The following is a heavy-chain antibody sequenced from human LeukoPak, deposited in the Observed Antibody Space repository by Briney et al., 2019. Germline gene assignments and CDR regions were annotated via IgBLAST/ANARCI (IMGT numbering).Heavy chain of an antibody. D-gene: IGHD6-6*01. J-gene: IGHJ4*02. CDR3: ARGLYTTSSGRVVFFI. V-gene: IGHV3-48*03. Sequence: PGGSLRLSCAASGFSFSSYEMNWVRQAPGKGLEWVSYISSTAITIYYAGSVKGRFIISRDNAKNSLYLQMNSLRAEDTAVYYCARGLYTTSSGRVVFFIWGQGTLVTVSS. CDR1: GFSFSSYE. CDR2: ISSTAITI.